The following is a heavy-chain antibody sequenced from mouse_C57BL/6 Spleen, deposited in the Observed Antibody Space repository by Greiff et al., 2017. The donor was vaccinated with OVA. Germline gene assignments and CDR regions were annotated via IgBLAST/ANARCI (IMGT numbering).Heavy chain of an antibody. D-gene: IGHD2-2*01. Sequence: VQVVESGPGLVQPSQSLSITCTVSGFSLTSYGVHWVRQSPGKGLEWLGVIWRGGSTDYNAAFISRLSISKDNSKSQVFFKMNSLQADDTAIYYCARGGVTTDFDYWGQGTTLTVSS. V-gene: IGHV2-2*01. CDR3: ARGGVTTDFDY. CDR1: GFSLTSYG. CDR2: IWRGGST. J-gene: IGHJ2*01.